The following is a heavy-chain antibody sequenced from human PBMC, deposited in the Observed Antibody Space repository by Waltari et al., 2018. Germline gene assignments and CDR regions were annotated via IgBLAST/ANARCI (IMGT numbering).Heavy chain of an antibody. J-gene: IGHJ3*01. V-gene: IGHV3-23*01. CDR1: GFTFGSSA. D-gene: IGHD6-19*01. CDR2: ISATGGTT. Sequence: EVQLLESGGGVVHPGGSLRLSCAAAGFTFGSSAMIWVRQAPGKGLEWVSAISATGGTTYYRDSVKGRFTISRDNSKNTVYLQMNSPGVEDTAIYYCAKDSLYSSGWPDGFDVWGQGTKVTVSS. CDR3: AKDSLYSSGWPDGFDV.